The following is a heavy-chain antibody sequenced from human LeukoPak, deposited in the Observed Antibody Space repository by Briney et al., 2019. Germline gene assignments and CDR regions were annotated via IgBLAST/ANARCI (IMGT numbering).Heavy chain of an antibody. J-gene: IGHJ4*02. Sequence: RGSLRLSCAASGVTFTNYAMTWVRQAPGKGLEWVSGISISGGSTDYADSVKGRFTISRDNSKNTLYLQMNSLRAEDTAVYYCAKVPAGNKVEYWGQGTLVTVSS. CDR2: ISISGGST. V-gene: IGHV3-23*01. CDR3: AKVPAGNKVEY. CDR1: GVTFTNYA. D-gene: IGHD6-19*01.